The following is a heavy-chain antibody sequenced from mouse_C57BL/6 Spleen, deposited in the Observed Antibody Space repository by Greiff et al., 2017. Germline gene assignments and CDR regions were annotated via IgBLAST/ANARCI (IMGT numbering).Heavy chain of an antibody. Sequence: VKLQQPGAELVKPGASVKLSCKASGYTFTSYWMQWVKQRPGQGLEWIGEIDPSDSYTNYNQKFKGKATLTVDTSSSTAYMQLSSLTSEDSAVYYCARAVNSWFAYWGQGTLVTVSA. D-gene: IGHD2-2*01. J-gene: IGHJ3*01. CDR1: GYTFTSYW. CDR2: IDPSDSYT. CDR3: ARAVNSWFAY. V-gene: IGHV1-50*01.